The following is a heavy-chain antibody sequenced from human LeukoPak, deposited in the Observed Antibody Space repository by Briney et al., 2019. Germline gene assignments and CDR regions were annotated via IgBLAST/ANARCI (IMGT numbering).Heavy chain of an antibody. J-gene: IGHJ6*03. Sequence: ASVKVSCKASGYTFTGYYMHWVRQAPGQGLEWMGWINPNSGGTNYAQKFQGRVTMTMDTSISTAYMELSRLRSDDTAVYYCARGSSSWYYYYYYMDVWGKGTTVTVSS. V-gene: IGHV1-2*02. D-gene: IGHD6-13*01. CDR1: GYTFTGYY. CDR3: ARGSSSWYYYYYYMDV. CDR2: INPNSGGT.